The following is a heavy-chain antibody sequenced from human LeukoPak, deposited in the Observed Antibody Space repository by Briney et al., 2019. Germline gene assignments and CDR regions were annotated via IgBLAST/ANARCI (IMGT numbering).Heavy chain of an antibody. CDR3: ARVPSSSWYEGWYYYYGMDV. Sequence: KTSQTLSLTCTVSGGSISSGDYYWSWIRQPPGKGLEWIGYIYYSGSTYYNPSLKSRVTISVDTSKNQFSLKLSSVTAADTAVYYCARVPSSSWYEGWYYYYGMDVWGQGTTVTVSS. J-gene: IGHJ6*02. V-gene: IGHV4-30-4*01. CDR1: GGSISSGDYY. D-gene: IGHD6-13*01. CDR2: IYYSGST.